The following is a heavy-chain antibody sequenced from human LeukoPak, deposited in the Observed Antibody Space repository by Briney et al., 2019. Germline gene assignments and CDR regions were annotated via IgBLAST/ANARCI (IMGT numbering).Heavy chain of an antibody. CDR2: ISSSSSTM. J-gene: IGHJ4*02. D-gene: IGHD3-10*01. CDR3: ARAILPDGSGSCYFDY. V-gene: IGHV3-48*02. CDR1: GFTFSSYS. Sequence: PGGSLRLSCAASGFTFSSYSMNWVRQAPGKGLEWVSYISSSSSTMYYADSVKGRFTISRDNAKNSLYLQMNSLRDEDTAVYYCARAILPDGSGSCYFDYWGQGTLVTVSS.